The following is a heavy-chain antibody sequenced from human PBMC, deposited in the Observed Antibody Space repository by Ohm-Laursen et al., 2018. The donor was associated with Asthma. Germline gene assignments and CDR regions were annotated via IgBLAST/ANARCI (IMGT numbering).Heavy chain of an antibody. CDR1: GDPISDTYT. CDR2: ISYSGTP. J-gene: IGHJ4*02. D-gene: IGHD1-1*01. CDR3: LRSRTRGAFDY. V-gene: IGHV4-39*01. Sequence: GTLSLTCTVSGDPISDTYTWGWVRQPPGKGLEYIGTISYSGTPYDNPSLRSRVTIYVDTSKNQFSLKVSSVTAADTAVYYCLRSRTRGAFDYWGQGRLVTVSS.